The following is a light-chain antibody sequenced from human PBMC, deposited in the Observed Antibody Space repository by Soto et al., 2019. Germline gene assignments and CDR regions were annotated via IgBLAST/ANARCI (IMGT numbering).Light chain of an antibody. CDR3: QQYGSPPQT. CDR2: GAS. CDR1: QSVSSSY. Sequence: EIVLTQSPGTLSLSPGEGATLSCRASQSVSSSYLALYQQKRGQAPRLLIYGASSRATGIPDRFSGSGSGADFTLTISRLEPEDFAVYFCQQYGSPPQTFGQGTKVDIK. V-gene: IGKV3-20*01. J-gene: IGKJ1*01.